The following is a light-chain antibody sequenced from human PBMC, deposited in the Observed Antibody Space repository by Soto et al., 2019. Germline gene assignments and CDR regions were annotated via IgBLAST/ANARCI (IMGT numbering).Light chain of an antibody. Sequence: DIVLTQTPLSSAVTLGQPASISCRSSQSLLHSDGSTYLSWLHQWPGQPPRLLIYKISNRLSGVPDRFSGSEAGTDFTLKSRRVEPEALGVYYCMQATHFPPYTFGQETKLEIE. V-gene: IGKV2-24*01. CDR3: MQATHFPPYT. CDR2: KIS. J-gene: IGKJ2*01. CDR1: QSLLHSDGSTY.